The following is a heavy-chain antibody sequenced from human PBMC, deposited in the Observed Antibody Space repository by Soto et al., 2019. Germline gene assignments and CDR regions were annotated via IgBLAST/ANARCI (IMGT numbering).Heavy chain of an antibody. V-gene: IGHV4-34*01. Sequence: SETLSLTSAVYGGSFSDYYWSWISQPQGKGLEWIGEINHSGSTNYNPSLKSRVTISVDTSKNQFSLKLSSVTAADTAVYYCARGNGIAAAVYGMDVWGQGTTVTVSS. D-gene: IGHD6-13*01. J-gene: IGHJ6*02. CDR1: GGSFSDYY. CDR2: INHSGST. CDR3: ARGNGIAAAVYGMDV.